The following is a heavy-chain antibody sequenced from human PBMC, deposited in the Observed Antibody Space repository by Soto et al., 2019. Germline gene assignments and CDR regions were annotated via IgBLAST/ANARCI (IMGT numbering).Heavy chain of an antibody. V-gene: IGHV1-69*13. Sequence: SVKVSCKASGGTFSSYAISWVRQAPGQGLEWMGGIIPIFGTANYAQKFQGRVTITADESTSTAYMELSRLRSDDTAVYYCARANLVRYCSGGSCYPRDYYYYGMDVWGQGTTVTVSS. CDR2: IIPIFGTA. CDR1: GGTFSSYA. CDR3: ARANLVRYCSGGSCYPRDYYYYGMDV. D-gene: IGHD2-15*01. J-gene: IGHJ6*02.